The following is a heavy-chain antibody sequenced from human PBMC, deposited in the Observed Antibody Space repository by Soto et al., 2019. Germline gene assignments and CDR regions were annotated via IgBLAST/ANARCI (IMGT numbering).Heavy chain of an antibody. CDR3: AKSLSASPNYFFDS. CDR1: GVPVSSYA. Sequence: WGSLRLSCAASGVPVSSYAMSWVCQAPGKGLEWVSGISGSGGITYYADSVKGRFTISRDNSKNTLYLQMNSLGADDTAVYFCAKSLSASPNYFFDSWGQGTLVTVSS. D-gene: IGHD1-1*01. CDR2: ISGSGGIT. J-gene: IGHJ4*02. V-gene: IGHV3-23*01.